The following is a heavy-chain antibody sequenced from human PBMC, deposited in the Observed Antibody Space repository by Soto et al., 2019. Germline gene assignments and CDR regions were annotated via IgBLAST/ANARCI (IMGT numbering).Heavy chain of an antibody. CDR1: GFTFSSYA. Sequence: GGSLRLSCAASGFTFSSYAISWVRQAPGKGLEWVSAISGSGGSTYYADSVKGRFTISRDNSKNTLYLQMNSLRAEDTAVYYCAKISSSSSLYYFDYWGQGTLVTVSS. CDR2: ISGSGGST. CDR3: AKISSSSSLYYFDY. V-gene: IGHV3-23*01. J-gene: IGHJ4*02. D-gene: IGHD6-6*01.